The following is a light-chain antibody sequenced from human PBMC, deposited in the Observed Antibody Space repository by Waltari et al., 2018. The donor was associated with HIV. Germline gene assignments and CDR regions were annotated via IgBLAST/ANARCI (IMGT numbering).Light chain of an antibody. CDR1: SGSISRNY. Sequence: NFMLTQPHSVSESPGKTVTISCTRSSGSISRNYVHWYRQRPGSAPTSVIYEDSQRPSGVPDRFSGSIDISSNSASLTISGLVTEDEADYYCQSYDDDNWVFGGGTRLTVL. V-gene: IGLV6-57*03. CDR2: EDS. J-gene: IGLJ3*02. CDR3: QSYDDDNWV.